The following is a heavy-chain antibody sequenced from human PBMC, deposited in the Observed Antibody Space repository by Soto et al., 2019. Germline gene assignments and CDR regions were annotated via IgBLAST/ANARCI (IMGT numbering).Heavy chain of an antibody. CDR1: GYSISSGYY. CDR2: IYHSGST. Sequence: PSETLSLTCAVSGYSISSGYYWGWIRQPPGKGLEWIGSIYHSGSTYYNPSLKSRVTISVDTSKNQFSLKLSSVTAADTAVYYCARDASSHYVSYNWLDPWGQGTLVTVYS. J-gene: IGHJ5*02. CDR3: ARDASSHYVSYNWLDP. D-gene: IGHD4-4*01. V-gene: IGHV4-38-2*02.